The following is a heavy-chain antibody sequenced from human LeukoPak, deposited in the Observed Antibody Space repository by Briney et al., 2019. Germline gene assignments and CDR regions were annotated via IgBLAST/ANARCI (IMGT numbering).Heavy chain of an antibody. CDR1: GFTFSSYA. D-gene: IGHD3-9*01. CDR3: AKSLRYFDWLLGEGYYHGMDV. J-gene: IGHJ6*02. CDR2: ISGSGGST. Sequence: HPGGSLRLSCAASGFTFSSYAMSWVRQAPGKGLEWVSAISGSGGSTYYADSVKGRFTISRDNSKNTLYLQMNSLRAEDTAVYYCAKSLRYFDWLLGEGYYHGMDVWGQGTTVTVSS. V-gene: IGHV3-23*01.